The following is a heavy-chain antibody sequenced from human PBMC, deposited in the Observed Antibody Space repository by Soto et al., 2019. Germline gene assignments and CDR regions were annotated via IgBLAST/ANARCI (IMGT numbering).Heavy chain of an antibody. J-gene: IGHJ4*02. CDR2: IYWDDDK. D-gene: IGHD3-22*01. V-gene: IGHV2-5*02. Sequence: QITLKESGPTLVKPTQTLTLTCTFSGFSLSTSGVGVGWIRQPPGKALEWLALIYWDDDKRYSPSLKSRLTITKDTSKNQVVLTMTNMDPVDTATYYCAPSVQYYYDSSGYSYYFDYWGQGTLVTVSS. CDR1: GFSLSTSGVG. CDR3: APSVQYYYDSSGYSYYFDY.